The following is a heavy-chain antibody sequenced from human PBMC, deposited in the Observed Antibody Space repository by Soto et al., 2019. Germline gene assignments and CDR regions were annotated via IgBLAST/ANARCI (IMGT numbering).Heavy chain of an antibody. D-gene: IGHD6-19*01. Sequence: GGSLRLSCAASGFTFSSYWMHWVRQAPGKGLVWVSRVKGDGSDRTYADSVKGRFTISRDNTKNTLYLQMNSLRPEDTAVYYCARAQWLADDVFDIWGHGTIVTVSS. CDR3: ARAQWLADDVFDI. CDR1: GFTFSSYW. CDR2: VKGDGSDR. J-gene: IGHJ3*02. V-gene: IGHV3-74*01.